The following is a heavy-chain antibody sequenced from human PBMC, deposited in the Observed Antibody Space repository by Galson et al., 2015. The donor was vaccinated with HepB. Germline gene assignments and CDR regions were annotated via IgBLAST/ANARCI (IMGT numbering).Heavy chain of an antibody. D-gene: IGHD3-3*01. CDR2: IKQDGSEK. J-gene: IGHJ6*02. V-gene: IGHV3-7*03. CDR3: ARDRRRMYYDFWSRTPDYYGMDV. Sequence: SLRLSCAASGFTFRSYWMSWVRQAPGKGLEWVANIKQDGSEKYYVDSGKGRFTISRDNAKNSLYLQMNSLRAEDMAVYYCARDRRRMYYDFWSRTPDYYGMDVWGQGTTVTVSS. CDR1: GFTFRSYW.